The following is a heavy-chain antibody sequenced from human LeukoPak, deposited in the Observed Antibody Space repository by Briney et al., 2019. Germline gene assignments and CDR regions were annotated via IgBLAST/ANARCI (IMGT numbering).Heavy chain of an antibody. V-gene: IGHV1-46*01. CDR1: GYTFTSYY. D-gene: IGHD3-3*01. Sequence: ASVKVSCKASGYTFTSYYMHWVRQAPGQGLEWMGIINPSGGSTSYAQKFQGRVTTTRDTSTSTVYMELSSLRSEDTAVYYCARASLEWLFDYYYYYYMDVWXKGTTVTVSS. CDR2: INPSGGST. CDR3: ARASLEWLFDYYYYYYMDV. J-gene: IGHJ6*03.